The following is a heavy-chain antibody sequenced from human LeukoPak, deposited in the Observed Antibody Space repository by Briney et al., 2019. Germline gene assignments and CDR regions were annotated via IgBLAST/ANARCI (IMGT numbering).Heavy chain of an antibody. D-gene: IGHD3-10*02. Sequence: GGSLRLSCSASGFTFSSYAMHWVRQAPGKGLEYVSAISSNGGSTYYADSVKGRFTISRDNSKNTLYLQMSSLRAEDTAVYYCAPITQGYSYYDRAMGVNWGQGTLVTVSS. CDR2: ISSNGGST. V-gene: IGHV3-64D*06. J-gene: IGHJ4*02. CDR3: APITQGYSYYDRAMGVN. CDR1: GFTFSSYA.